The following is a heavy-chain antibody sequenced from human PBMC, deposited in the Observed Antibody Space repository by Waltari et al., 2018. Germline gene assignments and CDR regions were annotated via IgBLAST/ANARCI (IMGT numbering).Heavy chain of an antibody. CDR1: GDSISSYY. J-gene: IGHJ3*02. D-gene: IGHD3-3*01. CDR2: IYSSGNT. CDR3: ARVGGVIDAFVI. Sequence: QVHLQESGPGLVRPSETLSLTCSVSGDSISSYYWSWIRLPPGKGLEWIGRIYSSGNTNYNPSLKSRVTISVDKSKNQFSLNLSFVTAADTAVYYCARVGGVIDAFVIWGQGTMVTVSP. V-gene: IGHV4-4*07.